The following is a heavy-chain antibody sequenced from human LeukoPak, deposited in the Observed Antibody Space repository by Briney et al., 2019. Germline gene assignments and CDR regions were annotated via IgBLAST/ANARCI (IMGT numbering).Heavy chain of an antibody. CDR2: INPNSGGT. D-gene: IGHD6-13*01. J-gene: IGHJ4*02. CDR1: RYTFTGYY. CDR3: ARSNRAAAGTPAGY. V-gene: IGHV1-2*02. Sequence: SVKVSCKASRYTFTGYYMHWVRQAPGQGLEWMGWINPNSGGTNYAQKFQGRVTMTRDTSISTAYMELSRLGSDDTAVYYCARSNRAAAGTPAGYWGQGTLVTVSS.